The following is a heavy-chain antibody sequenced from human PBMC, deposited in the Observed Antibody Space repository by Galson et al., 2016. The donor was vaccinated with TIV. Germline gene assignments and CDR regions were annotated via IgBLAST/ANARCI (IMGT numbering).Heavy chain of an antibody. D-gene: IGHD5-18*01. V-gene: IGHV1-69*13. CDR1: GGTFSSFV. J-gene: IGHJ6*02. CDR2: IIPLFGEA. CDR3: AKCRNTAMDTYYYYYGLDV. Sequence: SVKVSCKASGGTFSSFVVTWVRQAPGQGLEWMGGIIPLFGEAHYAQKFQGRVTISADESTSTVYMELRSLRSGDTAVYYCAKCRNTAMDTYYYYYGLDVWGQGTTGTVSS.